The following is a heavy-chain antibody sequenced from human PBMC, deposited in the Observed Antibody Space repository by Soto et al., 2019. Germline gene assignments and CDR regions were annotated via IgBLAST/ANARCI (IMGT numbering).Heavy chain of an antibody. CDR3: ARRPRDSNYYMDV. CDR2: IIPILGIA. V-gene: IGHV1-69*02. Sequence: QVQLVQSGAEVKKPGSSVKVSCKASGGTFSSYTISWVRQAPGQGLEWMGRIIPILGIANYAQKFQGRVTITADKSTSTAYMELSSLRSEDTAVYYCARRPRDSNYYMDVWGKGTKVTVSS. J-gene: IGHJ6*03. CDR1: GGTFSSYT. D-gene: IGHD4-4*01.